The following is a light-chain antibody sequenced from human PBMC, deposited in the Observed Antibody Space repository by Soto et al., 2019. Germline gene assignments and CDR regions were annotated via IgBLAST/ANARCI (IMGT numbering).Light chain of an antibody. V-gene: IGKV3-15*01. CDR3: QQYGSWPPTWS. CDR2: GAS. J-gene: IGKJ1*01. CDR1: QSISTN. Sequence: EVVMTQSPATLSVSPGERATLSCRASQSISTNLAWYQQKPGQAPRLLMDGASTRATGVPARFSGSGSGTEFTLTISSLQSEDFAVYSCQQYGSWPPTWSFGQGTKVEVK.